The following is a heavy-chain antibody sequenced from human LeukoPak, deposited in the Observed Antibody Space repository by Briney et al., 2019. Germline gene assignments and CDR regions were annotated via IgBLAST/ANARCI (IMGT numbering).Heavy chain of an antibody. J-gene: IGHJ4*02. Sequence: GSVKVSCKASGYTFTSYYMHWVRQAPGQGLEWVGIINPSGGSTSYAQKFQGRVTMNSDTSTSTVYMELRSLRSEDTAVYYCAISYGYILRGDDYWGQGTLVSVSS. V-gene: IGHV1-46*01. CDR3: AISYGYILRGDDY. CDR1: GYTFTSYY. CDR2: INPSGGST. D-gene: IGHD5-24*01.